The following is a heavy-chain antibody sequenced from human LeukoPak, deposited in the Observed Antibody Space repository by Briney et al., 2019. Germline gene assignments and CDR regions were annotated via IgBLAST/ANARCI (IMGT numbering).Heavy chain of an antibody. V-gene: IGHV1-69*01. Sequence: ASVKVSCKASGGTFSSYAISRVRQAPGQGLEWMGGIIPIFGTANYAQKFQGRVTITADESTSTAYMELSSLRSEDTAVYYCARESGWYENYGMDAWGQGTTVTVSS. CDR2: IIPIFGTA. J-gene: IGHJ6*02. CDR3: ARESGWYENYGMDA. CDR1: GGTFSSYA. D-gene: IGHD6-19*01.